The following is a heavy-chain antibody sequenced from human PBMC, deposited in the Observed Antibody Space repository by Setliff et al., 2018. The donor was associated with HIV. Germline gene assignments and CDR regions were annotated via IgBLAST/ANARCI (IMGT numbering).Heavy chain of an antibody. CDR2: VYTSGST. V-gene: IGHV4-4*07. CDR1: GGSMSTYY. CDR3: ASGPHQYFHFYGMDV. Sequence: SETLSLTCSVSGGSMSTYYWSWIRQPAGKRLEWIGRVYTSGSTIYNPSLRSRVTMSVDTSKNQFSLKLNSVTAADTAVYYCASGPHQYFHFYGMDVWGQGTTVTVSS. J-gene: IGHJ6*02.